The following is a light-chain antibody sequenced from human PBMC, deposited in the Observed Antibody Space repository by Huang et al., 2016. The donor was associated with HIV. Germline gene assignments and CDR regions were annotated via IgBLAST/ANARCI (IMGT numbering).Light chain of an antibody. CDR1: HNVNSN. CDR3: QQYNSWPPWA. V-gene: IGKV3-15*01. J-gene: IGKJ1*01. Sequence: EILMTQSPATLSVSPGERVTLSCRASHNVNSNLAWYQQKRGQPPRLVIYGVSSRANDIPDRFSGSGSGTEFTFTISRLQSEDFAVYYCQQYNSWPPWAFGQGTTVEIK. CDR2: GVS.